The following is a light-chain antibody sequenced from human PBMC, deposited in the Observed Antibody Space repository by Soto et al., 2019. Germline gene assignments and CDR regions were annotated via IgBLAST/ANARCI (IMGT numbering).Light chain of an antibody. J-gene: IGKJ1*01. CDR2: GAS. CDR3: QQYSRAPLT. Sequence: EIGLTQSPGTLSLSPGERATLSCRASETVAGSYLAWYQQKPGQAPRLLIHGASTRATGIADRFSGGGSGTDFTLTISRLEPEDFAVYYCQQYSRAPLTFGQGTKVDIK. CDR1: ETVAGSY. V-gene: IGKV3-20*01.